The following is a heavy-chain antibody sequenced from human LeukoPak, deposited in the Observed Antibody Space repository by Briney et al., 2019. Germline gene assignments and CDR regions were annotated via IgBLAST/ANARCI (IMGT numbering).Heavy chain of an antibody. CDR2: ISVSGGST. V-gene: IGHV3-23*01. CDR1: GFTFSSYA. D-gene: IGHD3-22*01. Sequence: RSGGSLRLSCAASGFTFSSYAMSWVRQAPGKGLEWVSGISVSGGSTYYADSVKGRFTISRDNSKNTLYLQMNSLRAEDTAVYYCAKYRAMIVVALDYWGQATLVTVSS. CDR3: AKYRAMIVVALDY. J-gene: IGHJ4*02.